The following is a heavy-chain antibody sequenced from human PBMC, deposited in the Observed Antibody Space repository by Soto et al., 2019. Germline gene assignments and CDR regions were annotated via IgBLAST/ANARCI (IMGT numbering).Heavy chain of an antibody. D-gene: IGHD5-12*01. CDR3: ARSFVLSGYEPSLFDP. J-gene: IGHJ5*02. CDR1: GDSVSSNSAA. Sequence: PSQTLSLTCAISGDSVSSNSAAWNWIRQSPSRGLEWLGRTYYRSKWYNDYAVSVKSRITINPDTSKNQFSLQLNSVTPEDTAVYYCARSFVLSGYEPSLFDPWGQGTLVTVSS. V-gene: IGHV6-1*01. CDR2: TYYRSKWYN.